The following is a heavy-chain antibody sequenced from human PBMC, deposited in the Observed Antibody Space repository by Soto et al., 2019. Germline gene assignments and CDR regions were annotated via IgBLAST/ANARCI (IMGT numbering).Heavy chain of an antibody. CDR3: ARSVFVLAAPEHFYYGMDV. J-gene: IGHJ6*02. D-gene: IGHD2-2*01. CDR2: IIPIFGTA. CDR1: GGTFSSYA. Sequence: GASVKVSCKASGGTFSSYAISWVRHAPGHGLEWMGGIIPIFGTANYAQKFQGRVTITADESTSTAYMELSSLRSEDTAVYHCARSVFVLAAPEHFYYGMDVWGQGTTVTVSS. V-gene: IGHV1-69*13.